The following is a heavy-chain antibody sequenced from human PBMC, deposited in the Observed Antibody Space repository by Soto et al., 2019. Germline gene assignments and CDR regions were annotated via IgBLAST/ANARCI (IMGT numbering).Heavy chain of an antibody. CDR3: ARVPDR. J-gene: IGHJ5*02. D-gene: IGHD2-2*01. CDR1: GGSISSGGYS. V-gene: IGHV4-30-2*01. Sequence: PSETLYITCAVSGGSISSGGYSWSWIRQPPGKGLEWIGYIYHSGSTYYNPSLKSRVTISVDRSKNQFSLKLSSVTAADTAVYYCARVPDRWGQGTLVTVSS. CDR2: IYHSGST.